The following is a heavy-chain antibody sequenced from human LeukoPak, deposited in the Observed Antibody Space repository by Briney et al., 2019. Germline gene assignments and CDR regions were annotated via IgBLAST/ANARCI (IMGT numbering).Heavy chain of an antibody. CDR2: IKRDGSTT. CDR3: ASGSFCTNGVCYKGFDY. CDR1: GFTFSTSW. V-gene: IGHV3-74*01. D-gene: IGHD2-8*01. Sequence: GGSLRLSCAASGFTFSTSWRHWVRQAPGKGLGWVSRIKRDGSTTTYADSVKGRFTISRDNDKNTLCLQINSLRAEDTAVYYCASGSFCTNGVCYKGFDYWGQGTIVSVSS. J-gene: IGHJ4*02.